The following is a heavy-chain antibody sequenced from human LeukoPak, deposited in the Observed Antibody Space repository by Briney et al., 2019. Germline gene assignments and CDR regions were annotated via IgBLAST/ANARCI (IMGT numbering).Heavy chain of an antibody. CDR2: INWNGGRT. CDR3: ARRGGLRLGEFHYYYYYMDV. CDR1: GFTFDDYG. Sequence: PGGSLRLSCAASGFTFDDYGMSWVRQAPGKGLEWVSSINWNGGRTGYADSVKGRFTVSRDNAKNSLYLQMNSLRGDDTAVYYCARRGGLRLGEFHYYYYYMDVWGKGTTVTVSS. V-gene: IGHV3-20*04. D-gene: IGHD3-16*01. J-gene: IGHJ6*03.